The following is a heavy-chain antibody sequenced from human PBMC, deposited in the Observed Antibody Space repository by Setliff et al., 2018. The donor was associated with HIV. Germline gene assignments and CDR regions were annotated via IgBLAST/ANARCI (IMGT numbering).Heavy chain of an antibody. CDR1: GYSISSGYY. Sequence: SETLSLTCTVSGYSISSGYYWGWLRQPPGKGLEWIGSIYHSGSTYYNPSLKSRVTISVDTSKNQFSLKLSSVTAADTAVYYCARARFGETYGDYYYYGMDVWGQGTTVTVSS. D-gene: IGHD3-10*01. V-gene: IGHV4-38-2*02. CDR2: IYHSGST. CDR3: ARARFGETYGDYYYYGMDV. J-gene: IGHJ6*02.